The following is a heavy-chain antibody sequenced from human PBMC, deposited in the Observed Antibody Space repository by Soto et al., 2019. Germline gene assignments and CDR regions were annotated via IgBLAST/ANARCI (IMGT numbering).Heavy chain of an antibody. J-gene: IGHJ4*02. CDR1: GFTFSSYA. CDR3: ASYKTGLYYFDY. CDR2: ISGSGGST. V-gene: IGHV3-23*01. D-gene: IGHD1-1*01. Sequence: GGSLRLSCVASGFTFSSYAMNWVRQAPGKGLEWVSVISGSGGSTYYADSVKGRFTISRDNSKNTLYLQMNSLRAEDTAVYYCASYKTGLYYFDYWGQGTLVTVSS.